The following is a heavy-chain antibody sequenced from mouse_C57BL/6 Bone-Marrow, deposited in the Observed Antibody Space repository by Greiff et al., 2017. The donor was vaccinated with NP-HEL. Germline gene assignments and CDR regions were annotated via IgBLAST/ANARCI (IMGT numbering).Heavy chain of an antibody. CDR1: GYTFTSYW. D-gene: IGHD1-1*01. CDR2: IDPSDSYT. V-gene: IGHV1-50*01. Sequence: VQLQQPGAELVKPGASVKLSCKASGYTFTSYWMQWVKQRPGQGLEWIGEIDPSDSYTNYNQKFKGKATLTVDTSSSTAYMQLSSLTSADSAVYYCARSSTTVDPWYFVVWGTGTTVTVSS. CDR3: ARSSTTVDPWYFVV. J-gene: IGHJ1*03.